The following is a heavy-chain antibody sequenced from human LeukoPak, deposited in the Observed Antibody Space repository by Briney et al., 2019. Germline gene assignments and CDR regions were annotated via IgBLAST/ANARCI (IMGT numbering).Heavy chain of an antibody. V-gene: IGHV3-21*01. Sequence: GGSLRLSCAASGFTFSSYSINWVRQAPGKGLEWVSSINSGRNYIYYADSVKGRFTISRDNAKNSLYLQMNSLRAEDTAVYYCATEGGSGSYLGDAFDIWGQGTMVTVSS. D-gene: IGHD6-25*01. CDR2: INSGRNYI. CDR1: GFTFSSYS. CDR3: ATEGGSGSYLGDAFDI. J-gene: IGHJ3*02.